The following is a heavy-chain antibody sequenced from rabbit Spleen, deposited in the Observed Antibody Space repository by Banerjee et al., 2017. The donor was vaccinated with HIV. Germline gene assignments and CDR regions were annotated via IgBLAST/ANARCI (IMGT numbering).Heavy chain of an antibody. V-gene: IGHV1S47*01. CDR1: GFDFSYNA. CDR2: IYNGDGST. D-gene: IGHD4-2*01. Sequence: EESGGDMVKPEGSLTLTCKASGFDFSYNAMCWVRQAPGKGPEWIACIYNGDGSTYYASWVNGRFTISRSTSLNTVTLQMTSLTAADTATYFCARDAAGREDFNLWGPGTLVTVS. J-gene: IGHJ4*01. CDR3: ARDAAGREDFNL.